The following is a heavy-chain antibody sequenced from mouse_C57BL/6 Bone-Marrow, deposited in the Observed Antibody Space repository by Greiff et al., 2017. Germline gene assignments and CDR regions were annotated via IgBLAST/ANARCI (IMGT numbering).Heavy chain of an antibody. J-gene: IGHJ4*01. Sequence: EVNVVESGGGLVQPGGSLSLSCAASGFTFTDYYMSWVRQPPGKALEWLGFIRNKANGYTTEYSASVKGRFTIARDNSQSILYLQMNALRAEDSATYYCARGYYDIRRGFYYAMDYWGQGTSVTVSS. CDR1: GFTFTDYY. V-gene: IGHV7-3*01. CDR2: IRNKANGYTT. D-gene: IGHD2-4*01. CDR3: ARGYYDIRRGFYYAMDY.